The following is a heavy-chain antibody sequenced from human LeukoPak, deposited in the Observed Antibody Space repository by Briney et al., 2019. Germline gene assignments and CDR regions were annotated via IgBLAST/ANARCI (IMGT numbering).Heavy chain of an antibody. Sequence: PSETLSLTCTVPGGSISSSSFYWGWIRQPPGKGLEWIGSIYYSGSTYYNPSLKSRVTISVDTSKNQFSLKLSSVTAADTAVYYCARGEGYYDSSGFYAHWGQGTLVTVSS. D-gene: IGHD3-22*01. CDR2: IYYSGST. CDR3: ARGEGYYDSSGFYAH. J-gene: IGHJ4*02. V-gene: IGHV4-39*07. CDR1: GGSISSSSFY.